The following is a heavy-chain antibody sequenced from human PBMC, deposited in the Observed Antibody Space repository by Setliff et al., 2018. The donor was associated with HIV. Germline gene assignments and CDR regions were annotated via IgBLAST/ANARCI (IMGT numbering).Heavy chain of an antibody. V-gene: IGHV3-48*03. CDR2: ISSSGNVK. Sequence: PGGSLRLSCAPSGFTFRSFEMNWVRQAPGKGLEWVSYISSSGNVKYYADSVKGRFTISRDNAKNSLSLQMNSLRAEDTAVYYCARDDYCGPDCYEYFQHWGQGTLVTVSS. J-gene: IGHJ1*01. CDR1: GFTFRSFE. CDR3: ARDDYCGPDCYEYFQH. D-gene: IGHD2-21*02.